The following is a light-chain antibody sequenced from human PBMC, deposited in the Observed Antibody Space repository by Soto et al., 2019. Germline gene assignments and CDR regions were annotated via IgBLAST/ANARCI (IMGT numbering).Light chain of an antibody. Sequence: QPVLTQPPSVSGAPGQRVTISCTGSSSSIGAGYDVHWYQQVPGTAPKLLIYDNNNRPSGVPDRFSGSKSGTSASLAITGLQAEDEADYYCQSYDSSLSGWVFGGGTKLTVL. CDR2: DNN. CDR3: QSYDSSLSGWV. CDR1: SSSIGAGYD. J-gene: IGLJ3*02. V-gene: IGLV1-40*01.